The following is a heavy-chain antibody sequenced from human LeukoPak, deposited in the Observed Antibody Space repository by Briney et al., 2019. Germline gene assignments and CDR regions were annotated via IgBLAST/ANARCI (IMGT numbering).Heavy chain of an antibody. CDR2: ISAGGGST. CDR3: AKDVAGPEY. D-gene: IGHD2-15*01. CDR1: GLTFSDYS. Sequence: GGSLRLSCAASGLTFSDYSMTWVRQAPGKGLFWVSGISAGGGSTYYADSVKGRFTISRDNSRNTLYLQMNSLRAEDTAVYYCAKDVAGPEYWGQGTLVTVSS. J-gene: IGHJ4*02. V-gene: IGHV3-23*01.